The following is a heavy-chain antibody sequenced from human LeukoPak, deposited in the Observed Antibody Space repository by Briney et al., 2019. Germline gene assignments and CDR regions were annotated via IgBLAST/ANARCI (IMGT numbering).Heavy chain of an antibody. CDR2: ISSNGGST. CDR1: GFTFSSYA. Sequence: GGSLRLSXAASGFTFSSYAMHWVRQAPGKGLEYVSAISSNGGSTDYANSVKGRFTISRDNSKNTLYLQMGSLRAEDMAVYYCARGSGYGDYSQSTFDIWGQGTMVTVSS. V-gene: IGHV3-64*01. D-gene: IGHD4-17*01. J-gene: IGHJ3*02. CDR3: ARGSGYGDYSQSTFDI.